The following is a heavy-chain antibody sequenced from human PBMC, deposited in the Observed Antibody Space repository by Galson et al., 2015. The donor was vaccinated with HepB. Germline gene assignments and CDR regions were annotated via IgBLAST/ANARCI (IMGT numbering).Heavy chain of an antibody. CDR1: GFTFSSYE. CDR2: ISSSGSTI. V-gene: IGHV3-48*03. Sequence: SLRLSCAASGFTFSSYEMNWVRQAPGKGLEWVSYISSSGSTIYYADSVKGRFTISRDNAKNSLYLQMNSLRAEDTAVYYCARGQLLHDAFDIWGQGTMVTVSS. J-gene: IGHJ3*02. D-gene: IGHD2-2*01. CDR3: ARGQLLHDAFDI.